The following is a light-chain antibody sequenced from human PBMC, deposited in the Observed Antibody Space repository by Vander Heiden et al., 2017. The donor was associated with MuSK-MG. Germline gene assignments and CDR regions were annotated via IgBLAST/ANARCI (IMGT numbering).Light chain of an antibody. CDR3: QQYNSYSST. J-gene: IGKJ1*01. Sequence: DIQMTQSPSTLSASVGDRVTITCRASQSISSWLAWYQQKPGKAPNLLIYKASSLESGVPSRFSGSGSGTEFTLTISSLQPDDIATYYCQQYNSYSSTFGQGTKVEIK. CDR1: QSISSW. CDR2: KAS. V-gene: IGKV1-5*03.